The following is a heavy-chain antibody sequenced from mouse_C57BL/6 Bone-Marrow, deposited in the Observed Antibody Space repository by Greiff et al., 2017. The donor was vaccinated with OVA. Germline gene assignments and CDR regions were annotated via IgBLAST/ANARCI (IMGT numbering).Heavy chain of an antibody. CDR1: GYTFTSYW. V-gene: IGHV1-64*01. D-gene: IGHD1-1*01. Sequence: QVQLKQPGAELVKPGASVKLSCKASGYTFTSYWMHWVKQRPGQGLEWIGMIHPNSGSTNYNEKFKSKATLTVDKSSSTAYMQLSSLTSEDSAVYYCARREITTVVGGYWGQGTTLTVSS. CDR2: IHPNSGST. J-gene: IGHJ2*01. CDR3: ARREITTVVGGY.